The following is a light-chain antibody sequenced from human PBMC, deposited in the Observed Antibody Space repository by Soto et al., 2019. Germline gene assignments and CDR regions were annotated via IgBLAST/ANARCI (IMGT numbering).Light chain of an antibody. Sequence: EIVMTQSPVTLSVSPGERATLSCRASQSVSSNLAWYQQKPGQAPRLLIYGASTGATGIPARFSGSGSGTEFTLTISSLQSEDFAVYYCQKYNNWPRTFGQGTKV. V-gene: IGKV3-15*01. CDR2: GAS. J-gene: IGKJ1*01. CDR3: QKYNNWPRT. CDR1: QSVSSN.